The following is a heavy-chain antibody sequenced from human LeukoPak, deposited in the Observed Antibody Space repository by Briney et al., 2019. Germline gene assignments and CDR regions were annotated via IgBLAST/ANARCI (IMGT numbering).Heavy chain of an antibody. CDR2: IKQDGSEK. V-gene: IGHV3-7*01. J-gene: IGHJ4*02. CDR3: VSGYPIDY. Sequence: PGGPLRLSCAAPGFTFSSYWMSGVPQSPGKGREGVANIKQDGSEKYYVDSVKGRFTISRDNAKNSLYLQMNSLRAEDTAVYYCVSGYPIDYWGQGTLVTVSS. CDR1: GFTFSSYW. D-gene: IGHD3-22*01.